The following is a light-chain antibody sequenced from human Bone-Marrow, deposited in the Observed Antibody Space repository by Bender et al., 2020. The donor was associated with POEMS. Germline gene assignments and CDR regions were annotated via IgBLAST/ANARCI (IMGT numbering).Light chain of an antibody. CDR3: SSWDDSLSGWV. CDR2: EGS. CDR1: SSDVGGYDY. V-gene: IGLV2-11*01. Sequence: QSALTQPRSVSGSPGQSVTISCTGTSSDVGGYDYVSWYQQHPGKAPKLMIYEGSKRPSGVPARFSGSKSGTSASLAISDIQSEDEGDYYCSSWDDSLSGWVFGGGTKLTVL. J-gene: IGLJ3*02.